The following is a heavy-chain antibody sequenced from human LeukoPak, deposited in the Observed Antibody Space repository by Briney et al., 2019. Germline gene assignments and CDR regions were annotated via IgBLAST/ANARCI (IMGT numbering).Heavy chain of an antibody. J-gene: IGHJ4*02. CDR2: ISYDGSNK. D-gene: IGHD3-9*01. Sequence: PGGSLRLSCAASGFTFSNYGMHWVRQAPGKGLEWVAVISYDGSNKYYADSVRGRFTISRDNSKNTLYLQMNSLRAEDTAVYYCASYYDILTGPDMGFDYWGQGTLVTVSS. CDR3: ASYYDILTGPDMGFDY. V-gene: IGHV3-30*03. CDR1: GFTFSNYG.